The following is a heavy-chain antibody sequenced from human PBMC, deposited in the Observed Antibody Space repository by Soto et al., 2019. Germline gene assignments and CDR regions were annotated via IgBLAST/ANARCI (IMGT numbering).Heavy chain of an antibody. J-gene: IGHJ6*02. V-gene: IGHV4-34*01. D-gene: IGHD2-21*02. CDR2: INHSGTI. CDR1: GGSFSGYC. CDR3: ARADRTLVTSYSLDV. Sequence: SETLSLTCAVYGGSFSGYCWTWIRQPPGKGLEWIGEINHSGTINFNPSLKSRLTISLDTSKKHFSLKLSSVTDADTAAYYCARADRTLVTSYSLDVWGQGTTVTVSS.